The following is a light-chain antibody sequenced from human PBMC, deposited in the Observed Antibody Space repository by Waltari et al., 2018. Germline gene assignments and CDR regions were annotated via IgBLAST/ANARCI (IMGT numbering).Light chain of an antibody. V-gene: IGLV1-40*01. J-gene: IGLJ1*01. CDR2: ATI. CDR3: QTYDSTLSAPYG. Sequence: QSLLTPPPSVSGAPGQRVTISCTGSSSNIGGGYDVHWYQQLPGAAPKLLIYATITRPSAGPARFSGSESGTAASLVITALQTEDAADYYCQTYDSTLSAPYGFGTGTKVSLL. CDR1: SSNIGGGYD.